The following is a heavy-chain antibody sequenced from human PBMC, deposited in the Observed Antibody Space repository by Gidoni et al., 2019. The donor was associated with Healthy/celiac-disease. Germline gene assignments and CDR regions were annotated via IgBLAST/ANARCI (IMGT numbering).Heavy chain of an antibody. V-gene: IGHV3-21*01. Sequence: EVQLVESGGGLVKPGGSLRLSSAASGFTFSSYSMNWVRQAPGKGLEWVSSISSSSSYIYYADSVKGRFTISRDNAKNSLYLQMNSLRAEDTAVYYCARLNGLDAFDIWGQGTMVTVSS. CDR2: ISSSSSYI. J-gene: IGHJ3*02. CDR3: ARLNGLDAFDI. CDR1: GFTFSSYS. D-gene: IGHD2-8*01.